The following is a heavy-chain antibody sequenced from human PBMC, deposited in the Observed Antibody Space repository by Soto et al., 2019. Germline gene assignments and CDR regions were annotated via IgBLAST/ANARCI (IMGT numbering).Heavy chain of an antibody. V-gene: IGHV3-21*01. CDR1: GFTFSSYS. CDR3: ARGIDHNWFDP. J-gene: IGHJ5*02. CDR2: ISSSSSYI. Sequence: GGSLILSCAASGFTFSSYSMNWVRQAPGKGLEWVSSISSSSSYIYYADSVKGRFTISRDNAKNSLYLQMNSLRAEDTAVYYCARGIDHNWFDPWGQGTLVTVSS. D-gene: IGHD1-26*01.